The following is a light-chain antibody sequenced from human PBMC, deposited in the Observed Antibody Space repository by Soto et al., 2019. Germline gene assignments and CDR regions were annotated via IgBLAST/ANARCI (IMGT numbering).Light chain of an antibody. V-gene: IGLV2-23*01. Sequence: QSALTQPASVSGSPGQSITISCTGTSSDVGSYKLVSWYQQHAGKAPKLMIYEDNKRPSGVSNRFSGSKSGNKASLTISGLQAEDEADYYCCAYAGSTTYVVFGGGTQLTVL. CDR2: EDN. CDR1: SSDVGSYKL. J-gene: IGLJ2*01. CDR3: CAYAGSTTYVV.